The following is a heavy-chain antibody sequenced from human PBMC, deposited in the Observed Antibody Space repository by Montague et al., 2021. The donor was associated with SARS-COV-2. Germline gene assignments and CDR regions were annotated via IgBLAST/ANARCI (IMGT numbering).Heavy chain of an antibody. V-gene: IGHV4-4*07. Sequence: SETLSLTCTVSGDSVTERYLNWVRQAAGKGLEWIGFIHPYGDIHYNASLKSRVILSRDASKNQLSLTLTSVTAADTAAYYCAIGGDSAKCGIWGRGTLVTVSS. CDR1: GDSVTERY. J-gene: IGHJ3*02. CDR2: IHPYGDI. CDR3: AIGGDSAKCGI. D-gene: IGHD2-21*01.